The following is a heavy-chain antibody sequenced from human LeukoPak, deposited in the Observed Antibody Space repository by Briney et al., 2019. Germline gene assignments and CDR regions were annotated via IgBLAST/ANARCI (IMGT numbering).Heavy chain of an antibody. CDR1: GFTFSTSS. D-gene: IGHD1-26*01. CDR2: ISSSSRSI. J-gene: IGHJ4*02. CDR3: ARVEDSGSH. Sequence: GGSLRLSCAASGFTFSTSSMNWVRQAPGKGLEWVSYISSSSRSILYADSVKGRFTISRDNAKNSLYLQMDSLRAEDTALYYCARVEDSGSHWGQGTLVTVSS. V-gene: IGHV3-48*04.